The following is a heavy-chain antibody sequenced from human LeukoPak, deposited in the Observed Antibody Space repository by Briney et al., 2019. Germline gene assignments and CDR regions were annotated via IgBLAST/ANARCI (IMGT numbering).Heavy chain of an antibody. CDR3: ARGVGIRDNY. Sequence: SETRSLTWAVDGGSFSGYYWSWIRQPPGKGLEWIGEINHRGSTNYNPSLKSRVTISVDTSKNQFSLKLSSVTAADTAVYYCARGVGIRDNYWGQGTLVTVSS. CDR2: INHRGST. CDR1: GGSFSGYY. D-gene: IGHD2-21*01. V-gene: IGHV4-34*01. J-gene: IGHJ4*02.